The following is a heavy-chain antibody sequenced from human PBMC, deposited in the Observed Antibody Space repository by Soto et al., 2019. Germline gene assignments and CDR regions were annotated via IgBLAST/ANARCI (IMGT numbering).Heavy chain of an antibody. V-gene: IGHV1-69*13. CDR2: IIPLFSRT. Sequence: GASVKVSCKASGGSLRRNAISWLRQAPGQGLEWMGGIIPLFSRTNYAQRFQDRVTVTADESTTTVYMELNSLRSDDTAVYYCARSSTSSGSDYYGVDVWGQGTTVTVSS. D-gene: IGHD2-2*01. CDR3: ARSSTSSGSDYYGVDV. CDR1: GGSLRRNA. J-gene: IGHJ6*02.